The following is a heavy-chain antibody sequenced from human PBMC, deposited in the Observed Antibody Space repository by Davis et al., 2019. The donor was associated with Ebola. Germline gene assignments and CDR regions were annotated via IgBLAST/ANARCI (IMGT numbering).Heavy chain of an antibody. V-gene: IGHV1-3*01. J-gene: IGHJ2*01. CDR2: INAGNGNT. CDR1: GYTFTSYS. Sequence: ASVKVSCKASGYTFTSYSMHWVRQAPGQRLEWMGWINAGNGNTKYSQKFQGRVTITRDTSASTAYMELSSLRSEDTAVYYCASTRYCSSTSCQFWYFDLWGRGTLVTVSS. CDR3: ASTRYCSSTSCQFWYFDL. D-gene: IGHD2-2*01.